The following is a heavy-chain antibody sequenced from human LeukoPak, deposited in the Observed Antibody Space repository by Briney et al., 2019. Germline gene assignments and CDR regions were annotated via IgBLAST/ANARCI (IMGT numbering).Heavy chain of an antibody. CDR2: IKSKTDGETA. D-gene: IGHD6-13*01. Sequence: GRSLRLSCVASGFTFSSYGMYWVRQAPGKGLEWVGRIKSKTDGETADYAAPVKGRFTISRDDSKNTLYLQMNSLKTEDTAVYYCTTRIGHSSSWYYFDYWGQGTLVTVSS. J-gene: IGHJ4*02. CDR1: GFTFSSYG. CDR3: TTRIGHSSSWYYFDY. V-gene: IGHV3-15*01.